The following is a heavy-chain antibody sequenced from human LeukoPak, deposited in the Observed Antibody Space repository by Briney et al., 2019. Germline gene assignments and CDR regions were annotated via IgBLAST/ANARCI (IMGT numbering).Heavy chain of an antibody. CDR2: ISTGSHYI. V-gene: IGHV3-21*01. J-gene: IGHJ4*02. CDR3: ARNLGSCSSTSCYSDFDS. CDR1: GFSFNSHN. D-gene: IGHD2-2*01. Sequence: GGSLRLSCAASGFSFNSHNMNWVRLAPGKGLEWVSFISTGSHYIYYADSVKGRFTISRDNAKNSLYLQMSSLRAEDTAVYYCARNLGSCSSTSCYSDFDSWGQGTLVTVSP.